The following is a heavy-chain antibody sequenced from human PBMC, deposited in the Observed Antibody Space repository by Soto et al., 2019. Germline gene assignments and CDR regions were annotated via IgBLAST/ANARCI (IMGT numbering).Heavy chain of an antibody. D-gene: IGHD3-10*01. CDR3: ARRYGSAFDI. CDR1: GGSISSSRCH. CDR2: IKYSGST. V-gene: IGHV4-39*06. J-gene: IGHJ3*02. Sequence: SETLSLTCTVSGGSISSSRCHWGWIRQPPGKGLEWIANIKYSGSTNYNPSLKSRVTISVDTSKNQFALKLSSVTAADTAVYYCARRYGSAFDIWGQGTMVTVSS.